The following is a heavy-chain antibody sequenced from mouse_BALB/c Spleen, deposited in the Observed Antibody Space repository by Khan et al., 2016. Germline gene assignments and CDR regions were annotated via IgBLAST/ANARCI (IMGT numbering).Heavy chain of an antibody. V-gene: IGHV3-2*02. CDR1: GYSITSDYA. CDR3: AIWLRQRNWFAY. CDR2: ISYSGST. Sequence: EVQLQESGPGLVKPSQSLSLTCTVTGYSITSDYAWNWIRQFPGNKLEWMGYISYSGSTSYNPSLKSRISITRYTSKNQFFLQLNSVTTEDTATXYCAIWLRQRNWFAYWGQGTLVTVSA. D-gene: IGHD2-2*01. J-gene: IGHJ3*01.